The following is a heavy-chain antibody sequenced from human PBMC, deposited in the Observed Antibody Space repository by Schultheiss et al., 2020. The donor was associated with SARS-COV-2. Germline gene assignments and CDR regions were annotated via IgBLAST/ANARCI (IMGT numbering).Heavy chain of an antibody. CDR1: GGTFSSYA. D-gene: IGHD4-17*01. Sequence: SVKVSCKASGGTFSSYAINWVRQAPGQGLEWMGGIIPIFGTANYAQKFQGRVTITADESTSTAYMELSSLRSEDTAVYYCARTSPPVTTGYGMDVWGQGTTVTVSS. CDR3: ARTSPPVTTGYGMDV. J-gene: IGHJ6*02. V-gene: IGHV1-69*13. CDR2: IIPIFGTA.